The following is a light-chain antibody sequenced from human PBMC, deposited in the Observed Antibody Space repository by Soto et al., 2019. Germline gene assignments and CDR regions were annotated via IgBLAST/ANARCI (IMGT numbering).Light chain of an antibody. CDR3: QQYGSSVRR. Sequence: EIVLTQSPGTLSLSPGERATLSCRASQSVSSSYLAWYQQKPGQAPRLLIYGASSRATGIPDRFSGSGSGTDFTLTISRLEPEDFAVYYCQQYGSSVRRFGQGTKV. CDR1: QSVSSSY. J-gene: IGKJ1*01. V-gene: IGKV3-20*01. CDR2: GAS.